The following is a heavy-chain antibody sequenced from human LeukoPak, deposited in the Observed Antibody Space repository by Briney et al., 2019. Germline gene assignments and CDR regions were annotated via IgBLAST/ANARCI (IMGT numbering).Heavy chain of an antibody. D-gene: IGHD3-3*01. Sequence: GVSLRLSCAASGFTVSSNYRGWVRQAPGKGLEWFSVIYSGGNTNYAQSVKGRFTISTDTSKSTVYLQMNSLRAEDTAVYYCARDLSDYRSGYSDNWGQGTLVTVSS. J-gene: IGHJ4*02. CDR1: GFTVSSNY. V-gene: IGHV3-53*01. CDR3: ARDLSDYRSGYSDN. CDR2: IYSGGNT.